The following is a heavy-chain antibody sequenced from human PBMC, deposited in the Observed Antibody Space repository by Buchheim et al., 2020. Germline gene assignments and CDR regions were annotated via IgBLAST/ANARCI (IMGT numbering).Heavy chain of an antibody. CDR2: IYTSGST. V-gene: IGHV4-61*02. CDR1: GGSISSGSYY. Sequence: QVQLQESGPGLVKPSQTLSLTCTVSGGSISSGSYYWSWIRQPAGKGLEWIGRIYTSGSTNYNPSLKSRFPISVDTSKNPFSLKLSSVTAADTAVYYCARGPGIAARAVPNCYYYGMDVWGQGTT. J-gene: IGHJ6*02. CDR3: ARGPGIAARAVPNCYYYGMDV. D-gene: IGHD6-6*01.